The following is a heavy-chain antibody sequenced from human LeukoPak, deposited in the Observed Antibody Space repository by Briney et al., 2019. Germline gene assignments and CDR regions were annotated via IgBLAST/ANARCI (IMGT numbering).Heavy chain of an antibody. D-gene: IGHD2/OR15-2a*01. CDR3: VKWGEEASMEY. CDR1: GFTFSTHW. J-gene: IGHJ4*02. V-gene: IGHV3-7*01. Sequence: PGGSLTLSCPAAGFTFSTHWMTWVRQAPGQGLEWVANISPDGDDTYYVDSVRGRFTITRDNAKKSVFLQMNSLRVEETAVYHFVKWGEEASMEYWGQGTLVTVSS. CDR2: ISPDGDDT.